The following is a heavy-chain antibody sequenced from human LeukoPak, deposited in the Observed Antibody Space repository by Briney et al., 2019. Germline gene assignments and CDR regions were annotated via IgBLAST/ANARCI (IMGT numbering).Heavy chain of an antibody. D-gene: IGHD2-21*02. CDR3: ATTDVVVTANFYY. CDR2: ISYDGSHK. Sequence: GRSLTLSCAPSGFPFSSYDMHWLRRARGKGLEGVAVISYDGSHKYYADSVKGRFTISRDNSKNTLYLQMNSLRAEDTAVYYCATTDVVVTANFYYWGQGTLVTVSS. V-gene: IGHV3-30*17. J-gene: IGHJ4*02. CDR1: GFPFSSYD.